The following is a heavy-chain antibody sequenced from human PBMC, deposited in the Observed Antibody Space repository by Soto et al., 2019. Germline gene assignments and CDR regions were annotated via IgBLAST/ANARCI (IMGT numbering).Heavy chain of an antibody. CDR2: ISYSGTT. J-gene: IGHJ4*02. Sequence: QVQLQESGPGLVKPSQTLSLTCTVSGGSISSGNYYWSWIRQPPGKGLEWIGFISYSGTTHYSAYLRSRVSIPVDPSKYHAPLGLSSVTAADTAVYYCATMGSPVTGLYYFDYWCQGTLVTVSS. D-gene: IGHD1-26*01. V-gene: IGHV4-30-4*01. CDR3: ATMGSPVTGLYYFDY. CDR1: GGSISSGNYY.